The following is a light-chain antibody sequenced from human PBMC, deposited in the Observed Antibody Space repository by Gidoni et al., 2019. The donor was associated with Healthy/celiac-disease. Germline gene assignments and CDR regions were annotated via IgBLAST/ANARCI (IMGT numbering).Light chain of an antibody. CDR1: QSVSSN. J-gene: IGKJ4*01. Sequence: IVMTQSPATLSVSPGERATLSCRASQSVSSNLAWYQQKPGQAPRLLIYGASTRATGIPARFSGSGSGTEFTLTISGLQSEDFAVYYCQKYNNWPPSTFGGGTKVEIK. CDR2: GAS. CDR3: QKYNNWPPST. V-gene: IGKV3-15*01.